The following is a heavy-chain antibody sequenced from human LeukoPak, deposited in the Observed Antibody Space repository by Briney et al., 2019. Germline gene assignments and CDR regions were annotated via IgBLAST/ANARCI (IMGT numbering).Heavy chain of an antibody. D-gene: IGHD3-16*01. CDR2: ISGSGGRT. CDR1: GFTVSSNY. J-gene: IGHJ4*02. V-gene: IGHV3-23*01. CDR3: AKQLRTIMITLGPFDY. Sequence: GGSLRLSCAASGFTVSSNYMSWVRQAPGKGLEWVSGISGSGGRTYYADSVKGRFTISRDNSKNTLYLLLNSLRAEDTAVYFCAKQLRTIMITLGPFDYWGQGSLVTVSS.